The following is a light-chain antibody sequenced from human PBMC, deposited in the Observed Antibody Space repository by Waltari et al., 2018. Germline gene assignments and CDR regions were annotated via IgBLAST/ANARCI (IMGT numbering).Light chain of an antibody. CDR2: YDS. CDR1: NSGAKS. Sequence: SYVLTPPPSVSVATGTTARIACGGNNSGAKSVHWYQERPGQAPVLIIYYDSGRPSGIPERFSGSNYGNTATLTISRVEAGDEADYYCQVWDYDTAHLVFGGGTTLTVV. V-gene: IGLV3-21*04. CDR3: QVWDYDTAHLV. J-gene: IGLJ3*02.